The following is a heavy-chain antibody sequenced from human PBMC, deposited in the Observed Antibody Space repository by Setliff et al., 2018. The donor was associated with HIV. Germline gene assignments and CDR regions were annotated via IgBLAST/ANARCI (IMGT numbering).Heavy chain of an antibody. J-gene: IGHJ4*02. V-gene: IGHV4-34*01. Sequence: SETLSLTCAVYGGSLRGNSWNWIRQSPDKGLEWNGEVTQSGNTNYKPSLKSRVTISVDTSSTQFSLNLASVTAADTAVYYCARGHMRRVQLWSTPDTNLDSWGQGTLVTVSS. CDR1: GGSLRGNS. D-gene: IGHD1-1*01. CDR3: ARGHMRRVQLWSTPDTNLDS. CDR2: VTQSGNT.